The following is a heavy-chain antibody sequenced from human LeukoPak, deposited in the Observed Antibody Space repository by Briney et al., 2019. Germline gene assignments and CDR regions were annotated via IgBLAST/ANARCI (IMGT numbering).Heavy chain of an antibody. CDR1: GGTFSSYA. D-gene: IGHD2-15*01. CDR2: IIPIFGTA. V-gene: IGHV1-69*13. J-gene: IGHJ4*02. CDR3: ARDSEPIVVVVAATQDFDY. Sequence: SVKVSCKASGGTFSSYAISWVRQAPGQGLEWMGGIIPIFGTANYAQKFQGRVTITADESTSTAYMELRSLRSDDTAVYYCARDSEPIVVVVAATQDFDYWGQGTLVTVSS.